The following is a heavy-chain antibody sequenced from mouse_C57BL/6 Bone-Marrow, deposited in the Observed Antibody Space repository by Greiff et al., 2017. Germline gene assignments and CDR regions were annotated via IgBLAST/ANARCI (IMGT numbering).Heavy chain of an antibody. CDR3: GRDRWGITTVGGGYFDY. Sequence: EVKLVESGGGLVKPGGSLKLSCAASGFTFSSYAMSWVRQTPEKRLEWVATISDGGSYTYYPDNVKGRFTISRDNAKNHLYLQMRHLKSADTAMYYCGRDRWGITTVGGGYFDYWGQGTTLTVSS. D-gene: IGHD1-1*01. CDR1: GFTFSSYA. J-gene: IGHJ2*01. V-gene: IGHV5-4*03. CDR2: ISDGGSYT.